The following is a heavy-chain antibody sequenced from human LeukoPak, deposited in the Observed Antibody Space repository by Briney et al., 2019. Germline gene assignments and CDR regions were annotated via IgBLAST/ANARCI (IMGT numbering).Heavy chain of an antibody. D-gene: IGHD2-15*01. CDR1: GYTFTGHY. Sequence: ASVKVSCKASGYTFTGHYIHWVRQAPGQGLEWMGWINPNSGGTTYAQKFQGRVTMTRDTSISTAYMELNNLRSDDTAVYYCARDQVARDIVLVLAATGTIDYWGQGTLVTVSS. CDR2: INPNSGGT. J-gene: IGHJ4*02. CDR3: ARDQVARDIVLVLAATGTIDY. V-gene: IGHV1-2*02.